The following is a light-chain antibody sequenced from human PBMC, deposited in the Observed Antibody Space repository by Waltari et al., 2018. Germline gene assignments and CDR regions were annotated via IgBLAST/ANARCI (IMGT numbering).Light chain of an antibody. V-gene: IGLV3-19*01. CDR3: HSRDASGVGGS. CDR1: SLRTYY. J-gene: IGLJ2*01. CDR2: DKN. Sequence: SSELTQDPAVSVAMGQTVRITCQGDSLRTYYASWYQQRPGQAPVLVMYDKNNRPSGVPDRFSGSSSENTASLTITGAQAEDEASYYCHSRDASGVGGSFGGGTQLTVL.